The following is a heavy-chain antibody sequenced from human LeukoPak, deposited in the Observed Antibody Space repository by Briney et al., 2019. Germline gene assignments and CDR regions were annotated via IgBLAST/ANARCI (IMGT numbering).Heavy chain of an antibody. Sequence: ASVKVSCKASGYTFTGYYMHWVRQAPGQGLEWTGWINPNNGGTNYAQKFQGRVTMTRDTSISTAYMELSRLRSHDTAVYYCARVSVQYYYGSGSYYNVYFDYWGQGTLVTVSS. J-gene: IGHJ4*02. D-gene: IGHD3-10*01. V-gene: IGHV1-2*02. CDR3: ARVSVQYYYGSGSYYNVYFDY. CDR2: INPNNGGT. CDR1: GYTFTGYY.